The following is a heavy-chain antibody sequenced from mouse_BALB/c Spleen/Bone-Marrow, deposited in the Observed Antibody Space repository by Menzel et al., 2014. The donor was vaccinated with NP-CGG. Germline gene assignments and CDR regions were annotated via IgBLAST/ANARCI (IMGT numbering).Heavy chain of an antibody. CDR2: IYPGNSDT. Sequence: VQLQQSGTVLARPGASVKMSCKASGYSFTSYWMHWVKQRPGQGLEWIGAIYPGNSDTSYDQKFKGKAKLTAVTPASTAYMELSSLTNEDSAVYYCTFLVKEDFAYWGQGTLVTVSA. D-gene: IGHD2-10*02. V-gene: IGHV1-5*01. CDR3: TFLVKEDFAY. J-gene: IGHJ3*01. CDR1: GYSFTSYW.